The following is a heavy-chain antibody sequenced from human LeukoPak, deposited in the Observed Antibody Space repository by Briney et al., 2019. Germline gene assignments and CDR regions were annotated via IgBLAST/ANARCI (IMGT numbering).Heavy chain of an antibody. CDR3: VKDRLDNSSWYLGDY. D-gene: IGHD6-13*01. CDR2: IKQDGSEK. CDR1: GFTFSSYW. V-gene: IGHV3-7*03. Sequence: GGSLRLSCAASGFTFSSYWMSWVRQAPGKGLEWVANIKQDGSEKYYVDSVKGRLTISRDNSKNTLYLQMNSLRAEDTAIYYCVKDRLDNSSWYLGDYWGQGTLVAVSS. J-gene: IGHJ4*02.